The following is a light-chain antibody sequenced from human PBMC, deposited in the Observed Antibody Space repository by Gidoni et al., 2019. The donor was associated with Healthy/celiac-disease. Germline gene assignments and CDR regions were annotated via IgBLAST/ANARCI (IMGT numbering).Light chain of an antibody. CDR3: SSYTSSSTLVV. Sequence: QSALTQPASVSGSPGQSITISCTGTSSDVGGYNYVTWSQQHPGKAPKLMIYEVSTRPSGVSNRFSGSKSGNTASLTISGLQAEDEADYYCSSYTSSSTLVVFGGGTKLTVL. CDR2: EVS. V-gene: IGLV2-14*01. J-gene: IGLJ2*01. CDR1: SSDVGGYNY.